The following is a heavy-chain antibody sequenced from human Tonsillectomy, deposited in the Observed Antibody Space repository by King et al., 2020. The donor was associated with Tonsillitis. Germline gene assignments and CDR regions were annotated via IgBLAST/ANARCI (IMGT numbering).Heavy chain of an antibody. D-gene: IGHD2-21*02. CDR1: GASMSSGGYP. CDR3: ARLGDCAGDCLRQ. CDR2: IYYSGGT. Sequence: QLQESGPGLVKPAQTLSLTCVVSGASMSSGGYPWSWIRQPPGKGLEWNGYIYYSGGTYYTPSLKSRVTISVDTAKNQFSLKLRSVTAADTAMYYCARLGDCAGDCLRQWGQGTLVTVSS. V-gene: IGHV4-30-4*07. J-gene: IGHJ4*02.